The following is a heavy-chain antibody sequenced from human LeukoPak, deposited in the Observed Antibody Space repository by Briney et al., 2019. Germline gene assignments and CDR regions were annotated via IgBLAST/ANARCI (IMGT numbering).Heavy chain of an antibody. D-gene: IGHD3-22*01. CDR1: GGSISSYY. V-gene: IGHV4-59*08. CDR2: IYYSGST. J-gene: IGHJ4*02. CDR3: ARTGRGYYYDSSGSNYFDY. Sequence: SETLSLTCTVSGGSISSYYWSWIRQPPGKGLEWSGYIYYSGSTNYNPSLKSRVTISVDTAKNQFSLKLSSVTAADTAVYYCARTGRGYYYDSSGSNYFDYWGQGTLVTVSS.